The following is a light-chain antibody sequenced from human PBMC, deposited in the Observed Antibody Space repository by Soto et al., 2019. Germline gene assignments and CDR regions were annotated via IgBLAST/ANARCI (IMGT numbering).Light chain of an antibody. CDR3: QQSYTRT. CDR1: QSISNY. CDR2: AAS. V-gene: IGKV1-39*01. Sequence: IQLTQSPSSLSASVGDRVSISCRASQSISNYLNWYQQKPGKAPKVLIFAASRLQSGVPSRFSGSGSGTDFTLTISSLQPEDFATYYCQQSYTRTFGQGAKVDIK. J-gene: IGKJ1*01.